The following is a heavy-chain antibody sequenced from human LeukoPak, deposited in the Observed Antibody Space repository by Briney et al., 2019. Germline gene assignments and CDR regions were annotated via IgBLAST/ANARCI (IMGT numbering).Heavy chain of an antibody. CDR3: ARETAMATPFDY. CDR2: INHSGST. V-gene: IGHV4-34*01. Sequence: SETLSLTCAVYGGSFSAYYWSWLRQPPGKGLEWIGEINHSGSTNYNPSLKSRVTISVDTSKNQFSLKVSSVTAADTAVYYCARETAMATPFDYWGQGTLVTVSS. D-gene: IGHD5-18*01. CDR1: GGSFSAYY. J-gene: IGHJ4*02.